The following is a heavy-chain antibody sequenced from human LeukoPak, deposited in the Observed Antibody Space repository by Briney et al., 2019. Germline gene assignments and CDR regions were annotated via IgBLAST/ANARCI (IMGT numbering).Heavy chain of an antibody. CDR3: ARRAAAVGTYYMDV. D-gene: IGHD6-13*01. J-gene: IGHJ6*03. CDR2: IYYSGGT. Sequence: SETLSLTCTVSGGSISPYYWNWIRQPPGKGLEWIGYIYYSGGTNCNASLTSRVTISVDTSQNQFSLRLSSVTAADTAVYYCARRAAAVGTYYMDVWGKGTTVTVSS. V-gene: IGHV4-59*01. CDR1: GGSISPYY.